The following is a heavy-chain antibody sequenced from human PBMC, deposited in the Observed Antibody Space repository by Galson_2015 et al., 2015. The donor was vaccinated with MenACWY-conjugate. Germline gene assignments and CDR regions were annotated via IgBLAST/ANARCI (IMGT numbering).Heavy chain of an antibody. CDR3: ARVAAGDHEENASDI. Sequence: SLRLSCAASGFTFSDYYMSWIRQAPGKGLEWVSYISSSSSYTNYADSVKGRFTISRDNAKNSLYLQINSLRAEDTAVYYCARVAAGDHEENASDIWGQGTMVTVSS. J-gene: IGHJ3*02. D-gene: IGHD7-27*01. CDR1: GFTFSDYY. CDR2: ISSSSSYT. V-gene: IGHV3-11*05.